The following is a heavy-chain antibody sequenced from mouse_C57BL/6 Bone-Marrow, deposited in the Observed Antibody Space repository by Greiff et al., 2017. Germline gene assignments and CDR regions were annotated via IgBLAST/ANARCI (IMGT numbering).Heavy chain of an antibody. Sequence: VQLQQSGAELVKPGASVKMSCKASGYTFTSYWITWVKQRPGQGLEWIGDIYPGSGSTNSNEKFKSKATLTVDTSSSTAYMQLSSLTSEDSAVYYCARPYYGSSYWYFDVWGTGTTVTVSS. CDR1: GYTFTSYW. J-gene: IGHJ1*03. V-gene: IGHV1-55*01. CDR3: ARPYYGSSYWYFDV. D-gene: IGHD1-1*01. CDR2: IYPGSGST.